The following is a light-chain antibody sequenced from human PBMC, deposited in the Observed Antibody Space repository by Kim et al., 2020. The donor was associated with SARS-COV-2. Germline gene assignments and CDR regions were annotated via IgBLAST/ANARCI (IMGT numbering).Light chain of an antibody. CDR3: QQYNSYSPLT. CDR1: QSISSW. J-gene: IGKJ4*01. Sequence: DIQMTQSPSTLSASVGDRVTITCRASQSISSWLAWYQQKPGKAPKLLIYKASSLESGVPSRFSGSGSVTEFTLTISSLQPDDFATYYCQQYNSYSPLTFGGGTKLEI. V-gene: IGKV1-5*03. CDR2: KAS.